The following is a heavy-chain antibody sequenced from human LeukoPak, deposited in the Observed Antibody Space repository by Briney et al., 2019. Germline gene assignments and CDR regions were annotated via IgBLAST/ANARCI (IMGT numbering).Heavy chain of an antibody. J-gene: IGHJ4*02. D-gene: IGHD3-22*01. CDR2: ISTSGST. CDR3: ARVRYSDSSVLTRKRSYYFDY. CDR1: GGSISSYY. V-gene: IGHV4-4*07. Sequence: SETLSLTCTASGGSISSYYWSWIRQPAGKGLESIGHISTSGSTNYNPSLKSRVTMSVDTSKNQLSLKLSSVTAADTAVYYCARVRYSDSSVLTRKRSYYFDYWGQGTLVTVSS.